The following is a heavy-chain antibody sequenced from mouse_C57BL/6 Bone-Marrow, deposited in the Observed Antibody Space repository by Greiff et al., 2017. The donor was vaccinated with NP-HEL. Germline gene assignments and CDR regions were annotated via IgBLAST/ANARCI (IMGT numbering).Heavy chain of an antibody. Sequence: VHLVESGPGLVAPSQSLSITCTVSGFSLTSYAISWVRQPPGKGLEWLGVIWTGGGTNYNSALKSRLSISKVNSKSQVFLKMNSLQTDDTARYYCARKGDYDPLYAMDYWGQGTSVTVSS. CDR1: GFSLTSYA. J-gene: IGHJ4*01. V-gene: IGHV2-9-1*01. CDR3: ARKGDYDPLYAMDY. D-gene: IGHD2-4*01. CDR2: IWTGGGT.